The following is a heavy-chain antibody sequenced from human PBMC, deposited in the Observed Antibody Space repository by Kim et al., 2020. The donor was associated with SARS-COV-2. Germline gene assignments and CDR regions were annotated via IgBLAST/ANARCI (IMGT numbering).Heavy chain of an antibody. V-gene: IGHV3-33*01. CDR3: ARDSFGSASFSLDY. Sequence: GGSLRLSCAASGFTFSNHGMHWVRQAPGKGLEWVAFIWFDGSNKYYADFVKGRFTISRDSSKNTVYLQMDSLRAEDTAVYYCARDSFGSASFSLDYWGQGTLVTVSS. CDR1: GFTFSNHG. D-gene: IGHD3-10*01. CDR2: IWFDGSNK. J-gene: IGHJ4*02.